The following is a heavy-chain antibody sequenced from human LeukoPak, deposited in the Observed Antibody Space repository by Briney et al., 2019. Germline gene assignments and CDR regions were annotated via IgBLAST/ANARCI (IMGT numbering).Heavy chain of an antibody. J-gene: IGHJ5*02. CDR1: GFTFSSYA. CDR3: AKGPAVYGDYDWFDP. D-gene: IGHD4-17*01. Sequence: HPGGSLRLSCAASGFTFSSYAMSWVRQAPGKGLEWVSAISGSGGSTYYADSVKGRFTISRDNSKNTLYLQMNSLRAEDTAVYYCAKGPAVYGDYDWFDPWGQGTLVTVSS. V-gene: IGHV3-23*01. CDR2: ISGSGGST.